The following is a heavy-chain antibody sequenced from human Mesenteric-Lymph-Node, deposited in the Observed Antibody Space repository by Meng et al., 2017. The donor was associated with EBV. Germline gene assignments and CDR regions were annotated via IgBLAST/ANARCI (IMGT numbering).Heavy chain of an antibody. V-gene: IGHV4-30-2*01. CDR1: GGSISSGGYS. J-gene: IGHJ4*02. D-gene: IGHD3-10*01. CDR3: ARVAGSNYGSGSYYFDY. Sequence: QLQLQESGSVLVKPSQTLSLTCAVSGGSISSGGYSWSWIRQPPGKGLEWIGYIYHSGSTYYNPSLKSRVTISVDRSKNQFSLKLSSVTAADTAVYYCARVAGSNYGSGSYYFDYWGQGTLVTVSS. CDR2: IYHSGST.